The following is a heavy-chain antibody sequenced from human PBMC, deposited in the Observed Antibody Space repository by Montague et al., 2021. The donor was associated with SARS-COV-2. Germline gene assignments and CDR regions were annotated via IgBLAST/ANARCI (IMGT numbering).Heavy chain of an antibody. D-gene: IGHD6-19*01. J-gene: IGHJ4*02. CDR3: VRYSGWFYFDF. CDR2: PHHGKKRYS. Sequence: CAISGDSVVKLRRRSEWHTSELQSHEQLVCRPHHGKKRYSDYAPSVRGRLTVNPDASKNEFSLELNYVTPEDTAVYYCVRYSGWFYFDFWGQGTLVTVSS. CDR1: GDSVVKLRRR. V-gene: IGHV6-1*01.